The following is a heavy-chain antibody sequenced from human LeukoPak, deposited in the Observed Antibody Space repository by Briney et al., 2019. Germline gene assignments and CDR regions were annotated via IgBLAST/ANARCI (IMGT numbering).Heavy chain of an antibody. CDR2: IYYSGNT. CDR3: ARRGIAVAGTLRNWFDP. Sequence: SETLSLTCTVSGGSIISDNYYWSWIRQHPGKGLEWIGYIYYSGNTYFHPSLKSRVTISVDTSKNQFSLNLSSVTAADTAVYHCARRGIAVAGTLRNWFDPWGQGTLVTVSS. J-gene: IGHJ5*02. V-gene: IGHV4-31*03. D-gene: IGHD6-19*01. CDR1: GGSIISDNYY.